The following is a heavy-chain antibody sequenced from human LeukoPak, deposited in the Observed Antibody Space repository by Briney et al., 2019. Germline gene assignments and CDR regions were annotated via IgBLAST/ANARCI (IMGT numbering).Heavy chain of an antibody. CDR1: GFTFRRYW. J-gene: IGHJ5*02. CDR2: INQDGSEK. Sequence: GGSLRLSCAASGFTFRRYWMSWVRQAPGKGLEWVANINQDGSEKNYVDSVKGRFTISRDNAKNSLYLQMNSLRVEDTAVYYCAASSTSAPNWFDPWGQGTLVTVSS. CDR3: AASSTSAPNWFDP. V-gene: IGHV3-7*01. D-gene: IGHD2-2*01.